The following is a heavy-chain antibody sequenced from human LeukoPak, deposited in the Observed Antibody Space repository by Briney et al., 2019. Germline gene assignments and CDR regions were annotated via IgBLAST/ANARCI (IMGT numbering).Heavy chain of an antibody. CDR1: GYRFTSYW. CDR3: ARAVFGGSYAGGVGY. J-gene: IGHJ4*02. V-gene: IGHV5-51*01. CDR2: IYPGDSDT. Sequence: GESLKISCKTSGYRFTSYWIGWVRQMPGKGLEWMGIIYPGDSDTRYSPSFQGQVTISADKSISTAYLQWSSLKASDTAMYYCARAVFGGSYAGGVGYWGQGTLVTVSS. D-gene: IGHD1-26*01.